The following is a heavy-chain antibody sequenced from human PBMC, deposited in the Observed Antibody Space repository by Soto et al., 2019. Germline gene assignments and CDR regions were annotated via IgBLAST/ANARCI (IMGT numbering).Heavy chain of an antibody. CDR2: INPNSGGT. CDR3: ARDRSIGGSGYAFDI. CDR1: GYTFTGYY. D-gene: IGHD3-22*01. V-gene: IGHV1-2*02. Sequence: ASVKVSCKASGYTFTGYYMHWVRQAPGQGLEWMGWINPNSGGTNYAQTFQGRVTMTRDTSISTAYMELSRLRSDDKAVYYCARDRSIGGSGYAFDIWGQGTMVTVSS. J-gene: IGHJ3*02.